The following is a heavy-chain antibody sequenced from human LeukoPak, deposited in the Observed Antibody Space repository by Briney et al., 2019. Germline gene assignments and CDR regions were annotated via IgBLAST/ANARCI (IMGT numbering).Heavy chain of an antibody. CDR3: ARGGSWYYYYYAMDV. Sequence: GGPLRLSCAASGFTFSNYSMNWVRHAPGKGVQWVSSISRSSSYIQYADSVKGRFTISRDNVKNSLYLEMNSLRAEDTAVYYCARGGSWYYYYYAMDVWGQGTTVTVSS. D-gene: IGHD6-13*01. CDR2: ISRSSSYI. J-gene: IGHJ6*02. CDR1: GFTFSNYS. V-gene: IGHV3-21*01.